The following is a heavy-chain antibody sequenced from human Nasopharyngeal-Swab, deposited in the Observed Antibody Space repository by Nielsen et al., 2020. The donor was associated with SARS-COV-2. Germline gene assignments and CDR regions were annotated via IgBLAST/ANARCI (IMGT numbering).Heavy chain of an antibody. Sequence: ASVKVSCKTSGYTFDSFAINWVRQATGRGLEWVGWMNLNSGDTHYAQEFQGKVTLTRDTSRSTAYMELSSLRSEDTAVYYCARGPRPKRHLDYWGQGTLVTVSS. J-gene: IGHJ4*02. CDR3: ARGPRPKRHLDY. V-gene: IGHV1-8*01. D-gene: IGHD1-1*01. CDR2: MNLNSGDT. CDR1: GYTFDSFA.